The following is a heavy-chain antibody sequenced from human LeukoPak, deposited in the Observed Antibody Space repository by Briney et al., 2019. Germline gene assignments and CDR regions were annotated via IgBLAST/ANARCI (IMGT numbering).Heavy chain of an antibody. V-gene: IGHV3-23*01. CDR2: ISGSGGST. D-gene: IGHD6-13*01. Sequence: GGSLRLSCAASGFTFSSYAMSWVRQAPGKGLEWVSAISGSGGSTYYADSVKGRFTISRDKSKNTLYLQMNSLRAEDTAIYYCAKEFFDSQQLVPYFDYWGQGTLVTVSS. CDR3: AKEFFDSQQLVPYFDY. CDR1: GFTFSSYA. J-gene: IGHJ4*02.